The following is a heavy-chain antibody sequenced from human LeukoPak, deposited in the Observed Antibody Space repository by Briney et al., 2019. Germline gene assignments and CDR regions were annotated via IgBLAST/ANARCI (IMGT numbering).Heavy chain of an antibody. CDR2: ISSSGSSI. D-gene: IGHD7-27*01. V-gene: IGHV3-11*01. Sequence: GGSLRLSCAASGFTFSDYYMSWIRQAPGKGLEWVSYISSSGSSIFYADSVKGRFTISRDTAKNSLYLQLNSLRAEDTAVYYSARGKLGLPPPPFDYWGQGTLVTVSS. J-gene: IGHJ4*02. CDR3: ARGKLGLPPPPFDY. CDR1: GFTFSDYY.